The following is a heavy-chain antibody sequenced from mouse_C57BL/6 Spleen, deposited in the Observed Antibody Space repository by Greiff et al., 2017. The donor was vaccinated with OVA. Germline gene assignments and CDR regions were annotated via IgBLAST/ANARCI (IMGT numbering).Heavy chain of an antibody. V-gene: IGHV1-15*01. CDR1: GYTFTDYE. CDR2: IDPETGGT. J-gene: IGHJ2*01. Sequence: VKLVESGAELVRPGASVTLSCKASGYTFTDYEMHWVKQTPVHGLEWIGAIDPETGGTAYNQKFKGKAILTADKSSSTAYMELRSLTSEDSAVYYCTRRDYYYFDYWGQGTTLTVSS. D-gene: IGHD1-1*01. CDR3: TRRDYYYFDY.